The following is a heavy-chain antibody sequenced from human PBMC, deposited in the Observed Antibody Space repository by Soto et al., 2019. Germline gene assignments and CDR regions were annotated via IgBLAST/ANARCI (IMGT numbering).Heavy chain of an antibody. CDR2: ISWDGGST. V-gene: IGHV3-43*01. Sequence: GGSLRLSCAASGFTFDDYTMHWVRQAPGKGLEWVSLISWDGGSTYYADSVKGRFTISRDNSKNPLYLQMNSLRTEDTALYYCAKDLGYCSSTSCYRTYYYGMDVWGQGTTVTVSS. CDR3: AKDLGYCSSTSCYRTYYYGMDV. J-gene: IGHJ6*02. CDR1: GFTFDDYT. D-gene: IGHD2-2*02.